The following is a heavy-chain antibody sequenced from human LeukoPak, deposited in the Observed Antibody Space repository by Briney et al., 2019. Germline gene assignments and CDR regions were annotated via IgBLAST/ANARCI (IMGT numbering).Heavy chain of an antibody. CDR3: ARSAPPYYDILTGYSRGSFDY. CDR1: GFTFSSYW. J-gene: IGHJ4*02. D-gene: IGHD3-9*01. V-gene: IGHV3-7*03. Sequence: GGSLRLSCAASGFTFSSYWMSWVRQAPGKGLEWVANIKQDGSEKYYVDSVKGRFTISRDNAKNSLYLQMNSLRAEDTAVYYCARSAPPYYDILTGYSRGSFDYWGQGTLVTVSS. CDR2: IKQDGSEK.